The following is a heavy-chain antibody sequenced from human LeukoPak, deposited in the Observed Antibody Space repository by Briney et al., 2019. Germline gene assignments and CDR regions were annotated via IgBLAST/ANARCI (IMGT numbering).Heavy chain of an antibody. CDR3: AKDYDFWSGYMNYGMDV. CDR1: GFTFSSYS. V-gene: IGHV3-30*18. D-gene: IGHD3-3*01. J-gene: IGHJ6*02. CDR2: ISYDGSNK. Sequence: PGGSLRLSCAASGFTFSSYSMNWVRQAPGKGLEWVSLISYDGSNKYYADSVKGRFTISRDNSKNTLYLQMSSLRAEDTAVYHCAKDYDFWSGYMNYGMDVWGQGTTVTVSS.